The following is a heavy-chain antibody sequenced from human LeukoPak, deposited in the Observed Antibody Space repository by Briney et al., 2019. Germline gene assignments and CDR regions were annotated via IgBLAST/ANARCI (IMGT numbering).Heavy chain of an antibody. Sequence: GGSLRLSCAASGFTFSSYEMNWVRQAPGKGLEWVSYISGGSTTIYYADSVKGRFTISRDNAKNTLYLQMNSLRAEDTAVYYCARGGHRSSSPFDYWGQGTLVTVSS. J-gene: IGHJ4*02. D-gene: IGHD6-6*01. CDR1: GFTFSSYE. V-gene: IGHV3-48*03. CDR3: ARGGHRSSSPFDY. CDR2: ISGGSTTI.